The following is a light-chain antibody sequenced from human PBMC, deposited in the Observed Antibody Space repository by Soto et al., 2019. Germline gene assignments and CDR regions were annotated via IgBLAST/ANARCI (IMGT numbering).Light chain of an antibody. CDR3: QSDDSSLSGYV. V-gene: IGLV1-40*01. CDR1: SSNIGAGYD. CDR2: GNS. J-gene: IGLJ1*01. Sequence: QSALTQPPSVSGAPGQRVTISCTGSSSNIGAGYDVHWYQQLPGTAPKVLIYGNSNRPSGVPDRFSGSKSGTSASLAITGLQAEDEADYYCQSDDSSLSGYVFGTGTKVTVL.